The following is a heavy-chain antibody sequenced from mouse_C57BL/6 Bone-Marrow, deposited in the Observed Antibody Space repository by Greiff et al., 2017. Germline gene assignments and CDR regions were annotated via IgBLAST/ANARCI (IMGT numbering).Heavy chain of an antibody. CDR3: AREFYYDYDDWFAD. D-gene: IGHD2-4*01. Sequence: VQLQQSGAELMKPGASVKLSCKATGYTFTGYWIEWVKQRPGHGLEWIGEILPGSGSTNYNAKFKGKATFTAYTSSNTAYMQLSSLTTEDSAIYYCAREFYYDYDDWFADWCQGTLVTVSA. V-gene: IGHV1-9*01. CDR1: GYTFTGYW. CDR2: ILPGSGST. J-gene: IGHJ3*01.